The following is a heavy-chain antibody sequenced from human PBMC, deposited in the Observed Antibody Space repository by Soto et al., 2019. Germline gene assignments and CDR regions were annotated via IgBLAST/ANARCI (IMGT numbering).Heavy chain of an antibody. CDR1: GYSFSGYS. CDR3: ARMSIVGRRDYYYGMDV. V-gene: IGHV3-21*01. D-gene: IGHD6-6*01. J-gene: IGHJ6*02. Sequence: GGSLRLSCAASGYSFSGYSVNWVRQAPGKGLEWVSSIRSSTSYIYYADSVKGRFTISRDNAKNSLYLQMNSLRAEDTAVYFCARMSIVGRRDYYYGMDVWGQGTRVTVSS. CDR2: IRSSTSYI.